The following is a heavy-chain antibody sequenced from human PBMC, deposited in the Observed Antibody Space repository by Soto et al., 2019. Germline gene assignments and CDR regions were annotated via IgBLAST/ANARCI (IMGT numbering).Heavy chain of an antibody. J-gene: IGHJ4*02. D-gene: IGHD6-13*01. CDR3: ARVIAAAVDFDY. CDR2: INAGNCNT. V-gene: IGHV1-3*01. CDR1: GYTFTSYA. Sequence: ASVKVSCKASGYTFTSYAMHWVRQSPGQRLEWMGWINAGNCNTKYSQKFQGRVTITTDTSTSTAYMELRSLRSDDTAVYYCARVIAAAVDFDYWGQGTLVTVSS.